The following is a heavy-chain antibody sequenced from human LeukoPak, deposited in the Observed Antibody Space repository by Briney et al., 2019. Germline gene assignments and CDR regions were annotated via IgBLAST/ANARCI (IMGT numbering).Heavy chain of an antibody. CDR2: ISSSSSYI. CDR1: GFTFSSYS. Sequence: GGSLRLSCAASGFTFSSYSMNWVRQAPGKGLEWVSSISSSSSYIYYADSVKGRFTISRDNAKNSLYLQMNSLRAEDTAVYYCARALRDWDLKYYYYYGMDVWGKGTTVTVSS. D-gene: IGHD1-26*01. J-gene: IGHJ6*04. CDR3: ARALRDWDLKYYYYYGMDV. V-gene: IGHV3-21*01.